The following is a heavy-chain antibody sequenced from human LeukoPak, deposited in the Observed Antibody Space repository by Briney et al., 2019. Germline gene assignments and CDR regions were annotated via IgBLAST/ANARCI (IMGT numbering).Heavy chain of an antibody. V-gene: IGHV1-24*01. D-gene: IGHD3-10*01. J-gene: IGHJ4*02. CDR3: ATLPRGHLFDS. Sequence: ASVKVSCKLSGDTLTELSMHWVRQSPGKGREWMGGFVPEDGETIYAQKFQGRVTMTEDTSKDTAYMELSSLRSDDTAVYFCATLPRGHLFDSWGQGTLVTVSS. CDR2: FVPEDGET. CDR1: GDTLTELS.